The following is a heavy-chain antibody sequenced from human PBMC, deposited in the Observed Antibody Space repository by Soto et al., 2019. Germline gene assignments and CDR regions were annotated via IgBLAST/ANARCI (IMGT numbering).Heavy chain of an antibody. D-gene: IGHD1-26*01. CDR1: GFTLTSYS. CDR2: MKCRSNYK. CDR3: VREDGVVGVSSAFVP. Sequence: GESRTRSCLASGFTLTSYSMSWVRQAPGKGLEWVSSMKCRSNYKYYSDSVKGRFTISGDNTENELFLQMSRLGHEHTATYDCVREDGVVGVSSAFVPWGQGTLVSVSS. J-gene: IGHJ5*02. V-gene: IGHV3-21*01.